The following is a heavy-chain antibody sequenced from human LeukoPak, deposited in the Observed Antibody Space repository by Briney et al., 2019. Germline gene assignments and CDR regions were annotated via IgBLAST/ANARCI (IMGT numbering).Heavy chain of an antibody. CDR1: GFIVTSNY. Sequence: GGSLRRSCAASGFIVTSNYMSWVRQAPGKGLDWVSSISSSSSYIYYADSVKGRFTISRDNAKNSLYLQMNSLRAEDTAVYYCARDNYYDSSGYCYYWGQGTLVTVSS. D-gene: IGHD3-22*01. CDR3: ARDNYYDSSGYCYY. J-gene: IGHJ4*02. V-gene: IGHV3-21*01. CDR2: ISSSSSYI.